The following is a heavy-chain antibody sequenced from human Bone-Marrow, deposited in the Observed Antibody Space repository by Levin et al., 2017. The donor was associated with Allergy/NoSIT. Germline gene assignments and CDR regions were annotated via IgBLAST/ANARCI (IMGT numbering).Heavy chain of an antibody. CDR2: ISYDGSNG. J-gene: IGHJ4*02. Sequence: GGSLRLSCAVSGFTFSSHGMHWVRQAPGKGLEWVAVISYDGSNGYYADSVKGRFTISRDNSKNTVYLQMNSLRAEDTALYYCAKDRRAYSGSPDYWGQGTLVTVSS. V-gene: IGHV3-30*18. D-gene: IGHD1-26*01. CDR1: GFTFSSHG. CDR3: AKDRRAYSGSPDY.